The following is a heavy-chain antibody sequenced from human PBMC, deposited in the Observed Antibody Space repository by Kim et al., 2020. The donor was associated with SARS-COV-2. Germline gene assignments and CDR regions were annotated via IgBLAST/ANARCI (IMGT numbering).Heavy chain of an antibody. Sequence: SETLSLTCTVSGGSISSYYWSWIRQPPGKGLEWIGYIYYSGSTNYNPSLKSRVTISVDTSKNQFSLKLSSVTAADTAVYYCARQVFGRFDPWGQGTLVT. CDR2: IYYSGST. J-gene: IGHJ5*02. D-gene: IGHD3-16*01. CDR3: ARQVFGRFDP. V-gene: IGHV4-59*08. CDR1: GGSISSYY.